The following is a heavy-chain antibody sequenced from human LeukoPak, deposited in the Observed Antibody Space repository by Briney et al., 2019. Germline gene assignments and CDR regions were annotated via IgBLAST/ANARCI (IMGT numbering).Heavy chain of an antibody. Sequence: ASVKVSCMASGYTFTSYYMHWVRQAPGQGLEWMGIINPSGGSTSYAQKFQGRVTMTRDTSTSTVYMELSSLRSEDTAVYYCAREPPRSPRIAAAGPIPFDYWGQGTLVTVSS. V-gene: IGHV1-46*01. CDR2: INPSGGST. CDR3: AREPPRSPRIAAAGPIPFDY. CDR1: GYTFTSYY. D-gene: IGHD6-13*01. J-gene: IGHJ4*02.